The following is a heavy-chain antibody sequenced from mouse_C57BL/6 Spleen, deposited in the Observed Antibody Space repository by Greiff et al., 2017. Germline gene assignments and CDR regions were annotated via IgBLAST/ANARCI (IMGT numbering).Heavy chain of an antibody. Sequence: EVQLVESGAELVRPGASVKLSCTASGFNIKDDYMHWVKQRPEQGLEWIGWIDPENGDTEYASKFQGQATITADTSSNTAYLQLSSLTSEDTAVYYCTQTAQATSWFAYWGQGTLVTVSA. V-gene: IGHV14-4*01. CDR2: IDPENGDT. CDR3: TQTAQATSWFAY. D-gene: IGHD3-2*02. J-gene: IGHJ3*01. CDR1: GFNIKDDY.